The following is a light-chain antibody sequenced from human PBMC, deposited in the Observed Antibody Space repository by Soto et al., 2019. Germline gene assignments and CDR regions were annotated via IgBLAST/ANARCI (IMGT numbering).Light chain of an antibody. CDR1: SSNIGTNN. V-gene: IGLV1-40*01. CDR2: ANN. CDR3: QSYDSNLNGLYV. Sequence: QSVLTQPPSVSGAPGQRVTISCTGSSSNIGTNNVHWYQHLPGAAPKVLIYANNNRPSGVPDRFSVPKSGTSASLAITGLQAEDEADYYCQSYDSNLNGLYVFGTGTKVTVL. J-gene: IGLJ1*01.